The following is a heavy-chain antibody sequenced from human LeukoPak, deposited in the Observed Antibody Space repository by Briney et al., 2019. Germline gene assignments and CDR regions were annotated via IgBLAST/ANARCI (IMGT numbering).Heavy chain of an antibody. Sequence: GASVKVSCKASGYTFTSYDINWVRQATGQGLEWMGWMNPNSGNTGYAQKFQGGVTMTRNTSISTAYMELSSLRSEDTAVYYCARLDYDILTGHIWDASYWFDPWGQGTLVTVSS. CDR3: ARLDYDILTGHIWDASYWFDP. J-gene: IGHJ5*02. CDR1: GYTFTSYD. CDR2: MNPNSGNT. D-gene: IGHD3-9*01. V-gene: IGHV1-8*01.